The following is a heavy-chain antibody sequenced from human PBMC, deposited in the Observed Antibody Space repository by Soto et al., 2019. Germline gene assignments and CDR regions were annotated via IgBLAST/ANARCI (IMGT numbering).Heavy chain of an antibody. Sequence: GESLKISCKGSGYSFTSYWIGWVRQMPGKGLEWMGIIYPGDSDTRYSPSFQGQVTISADKSISTAYLQWSSLKASDTAMYYCARHRWYSSSWYQKTSAFDYWGQGTLVTVSS. V-gene: IGHV5-51*01. CDR1: GYSFTSYW. CDR2: IYPGDSDT. J-gene: IGHJ4*02. CDR3: ARHRWYSSSWYQKTSAFDY. D-gene: IGHD6-13*01.